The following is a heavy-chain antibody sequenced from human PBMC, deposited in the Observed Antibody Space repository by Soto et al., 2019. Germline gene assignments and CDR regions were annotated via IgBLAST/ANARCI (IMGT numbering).Heavy chain of an antibody. V-gene: IGHV4-59*01. CDR1: GGSISSYY. J-gene: IGHJ5*02. CDR2: IYYSGST. CDR3: ARAGLLGYDFWSPNWFDP. Sequence: PSETLSLTCTVSGGSISSYYWSWIRQPPGKGLEWIRYIYYSGSTNYNPSLKSRVTISVDTSKNQFSLKLSSVTAADTAVYYCARAGLLGYDFWSPNWFDPWGQGTLVTVSS. D-gene: IGHD3-3*01.